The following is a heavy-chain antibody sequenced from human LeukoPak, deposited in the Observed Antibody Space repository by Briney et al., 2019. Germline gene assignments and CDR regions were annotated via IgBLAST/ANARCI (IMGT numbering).Heavy chain of an antibody. J-gene: IGHJ4*02. D-gene: IGHD4-17*01. Sequence: SSETLSLTCTVSGGSISSGDYYWSWIRQPPGQGLGWLGYISLSGGTYYNPSLKSRASISLDTSRSQFSLKLSSVGAADTAVYYGARGGVDYGDYLSVWGQGTLVTVSS. CDR3: ARGGVDYGDYLSV. CDR1: GGSISSGDYY. CDR2: ISLSGGT. V-gene: IGHV4-30-4*01.